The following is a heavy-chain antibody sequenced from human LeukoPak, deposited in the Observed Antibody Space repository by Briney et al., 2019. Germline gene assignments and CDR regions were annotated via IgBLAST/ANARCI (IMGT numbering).Heavy chain of an antibody. V-gene: IGHV4-39*01. CDR3: ARQGRQHYDIDPAVNGMDV. D-gene: IGHD3-9*01. J-gene: IGHJ6*02. CDR2: IYYSGST. Sequence: SETLSLTCTVSGGSISSSSYYWGWIRQPPGKGLEWIGSIYYSGSTYYNPSLKSRVTIPVDTSKNQFSLKLSSVTAADTAVYYCARQGRQHYDIDPAVNGMDVWGQGTTVTVSS. CDR1: GGSISSSSYY.